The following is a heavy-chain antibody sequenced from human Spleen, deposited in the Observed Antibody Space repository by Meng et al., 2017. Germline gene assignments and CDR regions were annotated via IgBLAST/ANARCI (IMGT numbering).Heavy chain of an antibody. V-gene: IGHV7-4-1*02. J-gene: IGHJ4*02. CDR1: GYTFTNHA. CDR2: INTDTGNP. D-gene: IGHD1-1*01. Sequence: QVQLVQSGSEFEKPRASVKISCQASGYTFTNHAMNWVRQAPGQGLEWMGWINTDTGNPTYAQGFTGRFVFSLDTSVSTAYLQISSLKAEDTAVYYCARVDTVEFDYWGQGTLVTVSS. CDR3: ARVDTVEFDY.